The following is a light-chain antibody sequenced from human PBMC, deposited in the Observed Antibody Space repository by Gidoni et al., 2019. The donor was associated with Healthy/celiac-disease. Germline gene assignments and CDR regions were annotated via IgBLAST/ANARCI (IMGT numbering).Light chain of an antibody. CDR1: QSLVYSDGNTY. Sequence: DVVMTQSPLSLPVTLGQPASISCRSSQSLVYSDGNTYLNWFQQRPGQSPRRLIYKVSNRDSGVPDRFSGSGSDTDFTLKISRVEAEDVGVYYCMQGTHPVFFGQGTKLEIK. V-gene: IGKV2-30*01. J-gene: IGKJ2*01. CDR2: KVS. CDR3: MQGTHPVF.